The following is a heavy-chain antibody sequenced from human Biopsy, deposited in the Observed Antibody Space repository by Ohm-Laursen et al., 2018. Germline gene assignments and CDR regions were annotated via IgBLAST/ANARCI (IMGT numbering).Heavy chain of an antibody. Sequence: ASVKVSCKTSGYNLISYSINWVRQAPGQGLEWMGWIRPLNGDTKYGQKFQDRVTMTTDTSTSTAYMELTSLRSDDTAVYYCARGDVTFGELIVSLDSWGQGTLVTVS. D-gene: IGHD3-16*02. CDR1: GYNLISYS. CDR3: ARGDVTFGELIVSLDS. J-gene: IGHJ4*02. V-gene: IGHV1-18*01. CDR2: IRPLNGDT.